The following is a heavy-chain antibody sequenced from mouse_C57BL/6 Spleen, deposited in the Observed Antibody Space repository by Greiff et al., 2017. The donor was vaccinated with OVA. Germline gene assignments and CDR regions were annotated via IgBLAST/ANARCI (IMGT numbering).Heavy chain of an antibody. Sequence: QVQLKESGAELAKPGASVKLSCKASGYTFTSYWMHWVKQRPGQGLEWIGYINPSSGYTKYNQKFKDKATLTADKSSSTAYMQLSSLTYEDSAVYYCARHYYGSSYGFAYWGQGTLVTVSA. CDR2: INPSSGYT. V-gene: IGHV1-7*01. CDR1: GYTFTSYW. D-gene: IGHD1-1*01. J-gene: IGHJ3*01. CDR3: ARHYYGSSYGFAY.